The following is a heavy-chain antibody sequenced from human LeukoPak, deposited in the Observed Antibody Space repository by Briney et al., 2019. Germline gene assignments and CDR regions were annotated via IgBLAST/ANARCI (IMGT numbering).Heavy chain of an antibody. CDR3: AKDIVDLGSGSFTEGLDY. V-gene: IGHV3-30*18. D-gene: IGHD3-10*01. CDR1: GFTFSSYG. Sequence: GGSLRLSCAASGFTFSSYGMHWVRQAPGKGLEWVAVISYDGSNKYYADSVKGRFTISRDNSKNTLYLQMNSLRAEDTAVYYCAKDIVDLGSGSFTEGLDYWGQGTLVTVSS. J-gene: IGHJ4*02. CDR2: ISYDGSNK.